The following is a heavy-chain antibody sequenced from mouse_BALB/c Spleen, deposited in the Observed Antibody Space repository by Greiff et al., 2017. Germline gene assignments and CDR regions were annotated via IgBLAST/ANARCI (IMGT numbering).Heavy chain of an antibody. V-gene: IGHV5-9-4*01. Sequence: EVMLVESGGGLVKPGGSLKLSCAASGFTFSSYAMSWVRQTPAKRLEWVAEISSGGSYTYYPDTVTGRFTISRDNAKNTLYLEMSSLRSEDTAMYYCARASLGRDYYAMDYWGQGTSVTVSS. J-gene: IGHJ4*01. CDR1: GFTFSSYA. CDR3: ARASLGRDYYAMDY. D-gene: IGHD4-1*01. CDR2: ISSGGSYT.